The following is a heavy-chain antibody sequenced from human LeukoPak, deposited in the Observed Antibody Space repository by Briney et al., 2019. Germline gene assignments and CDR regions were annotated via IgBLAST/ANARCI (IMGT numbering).Heavy chain of an antibody. V-gene: IGHV4-34*01. CDR2: INHRGNT. J-gene: IGHJ4*02. CDR3: AKLLGGSSWRGRLDY. Sequence: SETLSLTCAVYGGPFSDYFWSWIRQPPGKGLEWIGEINHRGNTKYDPSLKSRVTIARDTSKNQLSLNLSSVTAADTAVYYCAKLLGGSSWRGRLDYWGQGTLVTVSS. CDR1: GGPFSDYF. D-gene: IGHD6-13*01.